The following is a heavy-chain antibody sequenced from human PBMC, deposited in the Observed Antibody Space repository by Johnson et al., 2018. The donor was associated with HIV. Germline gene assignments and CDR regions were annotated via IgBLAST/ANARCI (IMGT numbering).Heavy chain of an antibody. CDR3: AKYTFDI. V-gene: IGHV3-33*06. CDR2: IWYDGSNE. J-gene: IGHJ3*02. Sequence: QVQVVESGGGVVQPGRSLRLSCAASGFTFSSYGMHWVRQAPGKGLEWVAVIWYDGSNEYYADSVKGRFTISRDSSKNTLYLQMNSLRAADTAVYYCAKYTFDIWGQGTMVTVSS. CDR1: GFTFSSYG.